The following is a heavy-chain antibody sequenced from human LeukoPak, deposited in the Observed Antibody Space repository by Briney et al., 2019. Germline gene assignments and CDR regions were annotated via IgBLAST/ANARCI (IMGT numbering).Heavy chain of an antibody. Sequence: GSLRLSCAASGFTFSNYAMRWIRQPPGKGLEWIGEINHSGSANYNPSLKSRVTISVDTSKNQFSLKLSSVTAADTAVYYCARGYSGYDYGVYYFDYWGQGTLVTVSS. J-gene: IGHJ4*02. D-gene: IGHD5-12*01. V-gene: IGHV4-34*01. CDR2: INHSGSA. CDR1: GFTFSNYA. CDR3: ARGYSGYDYGVYYFDY.